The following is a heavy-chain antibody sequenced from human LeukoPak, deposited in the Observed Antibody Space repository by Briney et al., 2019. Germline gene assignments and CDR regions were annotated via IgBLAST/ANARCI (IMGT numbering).Heavy chain of an antibody. CDR3: ARTDYYDSSGYYGIGAFDI. V-gene: IGHV4-4*07. CDR2: IYTSGST. D-gene: IGHD3-22*01. Sequence: PSETLSLTCTVSGGSISSYYWSWIRQPAGKGLEWIGRIYTSGSTNYNPSLKSRVTMSVDTSKNQFSLKLSSVTAADTAVYYCARTDYYDSSGYYGIGAFDIWGQGTMVTVSS. CDR1: GGSISSYY. J-gene: IGHJ3*02.